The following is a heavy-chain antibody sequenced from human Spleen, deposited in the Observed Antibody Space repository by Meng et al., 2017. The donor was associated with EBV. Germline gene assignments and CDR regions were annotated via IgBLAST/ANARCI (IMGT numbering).Heavy chain of an antibody. D-gene: IGHD5-12*01. V-gene: IGHV4-39*07. J-gene: IGHJ5*01. CDR1: GGSISSSFYY. CDR2: IFYSGST. CDR3: AREGSGYGNNFFDS. Sequence: QLRLQESGPGLVKPSETLSLTCAVSGGSISSSFYYWGWIRQPPGKGLEWIGSIFYSGSTYYNPSLKSRVTMSVDTSKNQFSLKLTSVTAADTAMYYCAREGSGYGNNFFDSWGQGPLVTVSS.